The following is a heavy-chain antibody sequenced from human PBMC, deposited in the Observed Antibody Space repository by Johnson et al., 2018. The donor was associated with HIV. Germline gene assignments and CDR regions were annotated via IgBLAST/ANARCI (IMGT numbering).Heavy chain of an antibody. CDR2: IYSGGST. J-gene: IGHJ3*02. CDR3: ARASSIAARWADAFDI. D-gene: IGHD6-6*01. Sequence: VQLVESGGGLVQPGGSLRLSCAASGFTVSSNYMSWVRQAPGKGLEWVSVIYSGGSTYYADSVKGRFTISRDNSKNTLYLQMNSLRAEDTAVYYCARASSIAARWADAFDIWGQGTMVTVSS. CDR1: GFTVSSNY. V-gene: IGHV3-66*02.